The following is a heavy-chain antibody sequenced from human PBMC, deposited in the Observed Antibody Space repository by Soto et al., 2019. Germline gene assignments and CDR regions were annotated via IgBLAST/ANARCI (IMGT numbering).Heavy chain of an antibody. D-gene: IGHD2-2*01. V-gene: IGHV1-69*02. J-gene: IGHJ5*02. CDR3: ARAREAYVVVPAAMDNWFDP. CDR1: GGTFSSYT. CDR2: IIPILGIA. Sequence: SVKVSCKASGGTFSSYTISWVRQAPGQGLEWMGRIIPILGIANYAQKFQGRVTITADKSTSTAYMELSSLRSEDTAVYYCARAREAYVVVPAAMDNWFDPWGQGTLVTVFS.